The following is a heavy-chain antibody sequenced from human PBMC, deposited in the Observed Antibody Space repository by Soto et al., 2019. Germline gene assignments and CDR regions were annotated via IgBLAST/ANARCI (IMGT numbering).Heavy chain of an antibody. J-gene: IGHJ4*02. CDR1: GASISTNNYY. D-gene: IGHD2-2*01. Sequence: SETLSLTCTVSGASISTNNYYWGWIRQPPGEGLEWIGSIYYSGNTYYNPSLNSRVTISVDTSKNQISLKVHSATAADTAVYYCARHWSYYSTTWAHFYFDFWGQGTLVTVSS. CDR3: ARHWSYYSTTWAHFYFDF. CDR2: IYYSGNT. V-gene: IGHV4-39*01.